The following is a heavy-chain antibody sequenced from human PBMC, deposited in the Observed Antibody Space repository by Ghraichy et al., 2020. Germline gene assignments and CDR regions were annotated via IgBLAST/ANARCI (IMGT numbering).Heavy chain of an antibody. CDR3: ARDGIKFDP. J-gene: IGHJ5*02. D-gene: IGHD2-15*01. CDR2: INTNTGKP. V-gene: IGHV7-4-1*02. CDR1: GYTFTSYA. Sequence: ASVKVSCKASGYTFTSYAINWVRQAPGQGLEWMGWINTNTGKPTYAQGSTGRFVFSVDTSVNTAYLEINSLKAEDTAVYYCARDGIKFDPWGQGTLVTVSS.